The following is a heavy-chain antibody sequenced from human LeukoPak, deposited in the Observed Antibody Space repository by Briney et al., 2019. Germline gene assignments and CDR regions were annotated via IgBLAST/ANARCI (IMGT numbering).Heavy chain of an antibody. J-gene: IGHJ4*02. CDR1: GYTFTSYG. D-gene: IGHD3-10*01. CDR3: ARFQASEFRGFDH. V-gene: IGHV1-18*01. Sequence: ASVKVSCKASGYTFTSYGISWVRQAPGQGLEWMGWISAYNGNTNYAKKFQGRFNMSTDTSTSTVYLELQTLTSDDTAIYYCARFQASEFRGFDHWGQGTLITVSS. CDR2: ISAYNGNT.